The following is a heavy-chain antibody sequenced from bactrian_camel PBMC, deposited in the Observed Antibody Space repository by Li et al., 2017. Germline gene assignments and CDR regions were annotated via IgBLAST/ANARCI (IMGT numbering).Heavy chain of an antibody. Sequence: DVQLVESGGDSVQAGKSLTLSCTASGFPDNYYCFGWFRQVPGKECEGVAAIDRFGVVTVADSVKGRFTITQDNAKNTLYLQMNNLKPEDTAMYYCAVTHICKLAGIQAPRDSPAQWSPFGAITWGQGTQVTVS. CDR2: IDRFGVVT. J-gene: IGHJ6*01. V-gene: IGHV3S31*01. D-gene: IGHD6*01. CDR1: GFPDNYYC. CDR3: AVTHICKLAGIQAPRDSPAQWSPFGAIT.